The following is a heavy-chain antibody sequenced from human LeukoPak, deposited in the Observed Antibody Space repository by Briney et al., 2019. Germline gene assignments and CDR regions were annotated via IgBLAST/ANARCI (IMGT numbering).Heavy chain of an antibody. V-gene: IGHV3-48*03. CDR3: AKDFWSGYYMGGYYYYYMDV. CDR2: ISSSGSTI. D-gene: IGHD3-3*01. CDR1: GFTFSSYE. Sequence: GGSLRLSCAASGFTFSSYEMNWVRQAPGKGLEWVSYISSSGSTIYYADSVKGRFTISRDNAKNSLYLQMNSLRAEDTAVYYCAKDFWSGYYMGGYYYYYMDVWGKGTTVTVSS. J-gene: IGHJ6*03.